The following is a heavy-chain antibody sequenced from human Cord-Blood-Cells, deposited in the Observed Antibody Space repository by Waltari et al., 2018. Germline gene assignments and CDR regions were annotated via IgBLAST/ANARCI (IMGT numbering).Heavy chain of an antibody. CDR2: INHSGSN. CDR3: AREGPAATTFFDY. D-gene: IGHD2-2*01. V-gene: IGHV4-34*01. J-gene: IGHJ4*02. Sequence: QVQLQQWGAGLLKPSETLSLTCAVYGGSFSGYYWSWIRQPPGKGLEWIGEINHSGSNNYNPSLKSRVTISVDTSKNQFSLKLSSVTAADTAVYYCAREGPAATTFFDYWGQGTLVTVSS. CDR1: GGSFSGYY.